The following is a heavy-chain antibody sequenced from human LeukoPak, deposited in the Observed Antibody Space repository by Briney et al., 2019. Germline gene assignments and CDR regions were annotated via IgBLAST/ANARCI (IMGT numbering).Heavy chain of an antibody. J-gene: IGHJ4*02. Sequence: PSETLSLTCTVSGGSISSSSYYWGWIRQPPGKGLEWIGSIYYSGSTYYNPSLKSRDTISVDTSKNQFSLKLSSVTAADTAVYYCARLNSDPIPYLYYFDYWGQGTLVTVSS. CDR2: IYYSGST. V-gene: IGHV4-39*01. CDR3: ARLNSDPIPYLYYFDY. D-gene: IGHD1-7*01. CDR1: GGSISSSSYY.